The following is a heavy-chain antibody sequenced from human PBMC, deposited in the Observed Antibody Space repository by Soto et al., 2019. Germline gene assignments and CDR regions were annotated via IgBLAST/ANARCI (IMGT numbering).Heavy chain of an antibody. CDR3: ARLGSAAGYYYYMDV. CDR2: IYYSGST. J-gene: IGHJ6*03. Sequence: SETLSLTCTVSGGSISSSSYYWGWIRQPPGKGLEWIGSIYYSGSTYYNPSLKSRVTISVDTSKNQFSLKLSSVTAADTAVYYCARLGSAAGYYYYMDVWGKGTTVTVSS. CDR1: GGSISSSSYY. V-gene: IGHV4-39*01. D-gene: IGHD6-13*01.